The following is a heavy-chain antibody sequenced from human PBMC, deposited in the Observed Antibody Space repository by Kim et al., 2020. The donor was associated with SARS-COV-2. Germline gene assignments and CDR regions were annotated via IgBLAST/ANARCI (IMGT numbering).Heavy chain of an antibody. V-gene: IGHV3-74*01. CDR1: GFTFSTYG. CDR2: INSDGSST. CDR3: ARPTSTHRPCYYMDV. D-gene: IGHD2-2*01. J-gene: IGHJ6*03. Sequence: GGSLRLSCAASGFTFSTYGMYWVRQAPGKGLEWVSRINSDGSSTNYADSVKGRFTISRDNAKNTLYLQMNSLRAEDTAVYYCARPTSTHRPCYYMDVWGKGTPVTVSS.